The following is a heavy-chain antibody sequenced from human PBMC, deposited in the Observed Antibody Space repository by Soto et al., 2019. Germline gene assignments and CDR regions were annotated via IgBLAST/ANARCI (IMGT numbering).Heavy chain of an antibody. V-gene: IGHV4-31*03. J-gene: IGHJ4*02. Sequence: QVQLQESGPGLVKPSQTLSLTCTVSSGSISSGGYYWSWIRQHPGKGLEWIGYIYYSGITYYNPSLKSRVTISVDTSKTQFSLKLSSVTAADTAVYYCARWPQLEPRFYYWGQGTLVTVSS. D-gene: IGHD1-1*01. CDR1: SGSISSGGYY. CDR2: IYYSGIT. CDR3: ARWPQLEPRFYY.